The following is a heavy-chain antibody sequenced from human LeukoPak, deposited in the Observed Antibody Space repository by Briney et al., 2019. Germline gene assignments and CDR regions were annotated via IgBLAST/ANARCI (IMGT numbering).Heavy chain of an antibody. D-gene: IGHD3-22*01. CDR2: ISGSGGST. V-gene: IGHV3-23*01. Sequence: GGSLRLSCAASGFTFSSYAMSWVRQAPGKGLEWVSAISGSGGSTYYADSVKGRFTISRDNSKNTLYLQMNSLRAEDTAVYYCAKARGRYYDTSGNPFDYWGQGTLVTVSS. CDR1: GFTFSSYA. CDR3: AKARGRYYDTSGNPFDY. J-gene: IGHJ4*02.